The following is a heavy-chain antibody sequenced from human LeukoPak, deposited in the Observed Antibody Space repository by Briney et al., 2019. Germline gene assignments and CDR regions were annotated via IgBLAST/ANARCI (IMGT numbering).Heavy chain of an antibody. Sequence: AGGSLRLSCAASGFTLSSYAMHWVRQAPGKGLEWVSIISSGGIYEYYADSVKGRFTISRDNSKNTLFLQLNSLRAEDTALYYCARDSTYYYESGSSGPHCSHTWGQGTLVTVSS. CDR1: GFTLSSYA. CDR3: ARDSTYYYESGSSGPHCSHT. CDR2: ISSGGIYE. J-gene: IGHJ5*02. D-gene: IGHD3-10*01. V-gene: IGHV3-30*01.